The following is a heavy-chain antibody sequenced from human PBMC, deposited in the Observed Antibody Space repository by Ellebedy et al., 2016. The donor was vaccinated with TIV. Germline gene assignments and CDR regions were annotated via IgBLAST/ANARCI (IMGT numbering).Heavy chain of an antibody. CDR2: IIPIFGTA. J-gene: IGHJ6*02. Sequence: SVKVSCXASGGTFSNYAISWVRQAPGQGLEWMGGIIPIFGTANYAQKFQGRVTITADESTSTAYMELSSLRSEDTAVYYCASGPYCSGGSCYYEYYHYGMDVWGQGTTVTVSS. V-gene: IGHV1-69*13. CDR3: ASGPYCSGGSCYYEYYHYGMDV. CDR1: GGTFSNYA. D-gene: IGHD2-15*01.